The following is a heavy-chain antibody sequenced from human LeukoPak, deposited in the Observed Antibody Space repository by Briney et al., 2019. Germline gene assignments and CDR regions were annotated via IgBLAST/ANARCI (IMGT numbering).Heavy chain of an antibody. CDR2: INHSGST. V-gene: IGHV4-34*01. CDR1: GGSFSGYY. CDR3: VRDRGLGRGFDP. J-gene: IGHJ5*02. Sequence: SETLSLTCAVYGGSFSGYYWSWIRQPPGKGLEWIGEINHSGSTNYSPSLKSRVIMSFDPSKNQFSLKLNSVTAADTAFYYCVRDRGLGRGFDPWGQGTMVTVSS. D-gene: IGHD3-16*01.